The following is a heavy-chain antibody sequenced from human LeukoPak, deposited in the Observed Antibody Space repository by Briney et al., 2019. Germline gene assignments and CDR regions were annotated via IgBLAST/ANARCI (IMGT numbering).Heavy chain of an antibody. J-gene: IGHJ3*02. V-gene: IGHV3-21*01. CDR3: ARDRDTNGYYFSSAAFDI. D-gene: IGHD3-22*01. CDR2: VSSRSSYK. Sequence: PGGSLRLSCAASGFTFSSCSMNWVRQAPGKGLEWVSSVSSRSSYKYYADSVKGRFTISRDNAKNSLYLQMNSLRAEDTAVYYCARDRDTNGYYFSSAAFDIWGQGTMVTVSS. CDR1: GFTFSSCS.